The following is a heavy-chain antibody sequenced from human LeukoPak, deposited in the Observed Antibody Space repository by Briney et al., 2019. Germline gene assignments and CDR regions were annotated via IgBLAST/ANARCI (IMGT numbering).Heavy chain of an antibody. V-gene: IGHV4-39*01. D-gene: IGHD1-26*01. CDR2: IYYSGNT. Sequence: SETLSLTCAVSSGSISSTHYYWAWIRQPPGKGLEWIGSIYYSGNTYYNPSLKSRVTISVDTSESRFSLRLSSVTAADTAVYYCAKQVTGSYEHAFWGQRTLVTVSS. J-gene: IGHJ4*02. CDR3: AKQVTGSYEHAF. CDR1: SGSISSTHYY.